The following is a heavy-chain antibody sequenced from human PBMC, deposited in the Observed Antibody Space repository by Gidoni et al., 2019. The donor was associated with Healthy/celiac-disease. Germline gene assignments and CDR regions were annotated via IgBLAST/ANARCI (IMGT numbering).Heavy chain of an antibody. CDR2: IYYSGST. Sequence: QLQLQESGPGLVKPSETLSLPCTVSGGSISSSSYYWGWIRQPPGKGLEWIGSIYYSGSTYYNPSLKSRVTISVDTSKNQFSLKLSSVTAADTAVYYCARRSGAAVAGWGQGTLVTVSS. CDR1: GGSISSSSYY. CDR3: ARRSGAAVAG. D-gene: IGHD6-19*01. V-gene: IGHV4-39*01. J-gene: IGHJ4*02.